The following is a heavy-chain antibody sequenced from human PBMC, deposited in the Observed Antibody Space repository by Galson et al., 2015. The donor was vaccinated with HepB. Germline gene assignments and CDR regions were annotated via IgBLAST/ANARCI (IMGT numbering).Heavy chain of an antibody. CDR3: ARDGYYYDSSGYHFRLRD. Sequence: SVKVSCKASGYTFTSYAMNWVRQAPGQGLEWMGWINTNTGNPTYAQGFTGRFVFSLDTSVSTAYLQISSLKAEDTAVYYCARDGYYYDSSGYHFRLRDWGQGTLVTVSS. D-gene: IGHD3-22*01. CDR1: GYTFTSYA. CDR2: INTNTGNP. J-gene: IGHJ4*02. V-gene: IGHV7-4-1*02.